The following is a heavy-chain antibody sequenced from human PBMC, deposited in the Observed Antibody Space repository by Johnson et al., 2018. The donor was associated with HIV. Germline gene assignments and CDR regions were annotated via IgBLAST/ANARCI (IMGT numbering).Heavy chain of an antibody. CDR1: GFTFSSYA. Sequence: EKLVESGGGVVQPGRSLRLSCAASGFTFSSYAMHWVRQAPGKGLEWVSRINWNGGSTGYGESVKGRFTISRDNAKNSLNLQMNRLRDEDTAVYYCARATDQRLDAFDIWGQGTMVTGSS. CDR3: ARATDQRLDAFDI. D-gene: IGHD6-25*01. CDR2: INWNGGST. J-gene: IGHJ3*02. V-gene: IGHV3-20*04.